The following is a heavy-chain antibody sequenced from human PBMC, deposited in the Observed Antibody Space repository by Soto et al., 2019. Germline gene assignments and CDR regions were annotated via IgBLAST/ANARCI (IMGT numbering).Heavy chain of an antibody. J-gene: IGHJ4*02. Sequence: PGESLKISCKSSGYSFTSYWIGWVRQMPGKGLEWMGIIYPGDSGARYSPSFQGQVTISVDTSISTTYLQRSSLKASDTAMYYCARQPDYNILTGYFYYFDYWGQGTLVTVSS. CDR3: ARQPDYNILTGYFYYFDY. V-gene: IGHV5-51*01. D-gene: IGHD3-9*01. CDR2: IYPGDSGA. CDR1: GYSFTSYW.